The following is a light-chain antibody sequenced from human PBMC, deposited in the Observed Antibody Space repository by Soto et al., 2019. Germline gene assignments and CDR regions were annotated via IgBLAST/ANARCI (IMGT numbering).Light chain of an antibody. CDR3: QQYGSSPWT. J-gene: IGKJ1*01. Sequence: EIVLTQSPGTLSLSPGERATISCRASQSVSSSYLAWYQQKPDQAPRLLIYGASSRATGIPDRFSGSGSGTDFTLTMSRLEPEDFAVYYCQQYGSSPWTFGQGTKV. V-gene: IGKV3-20*01. CDR1: QSVSSSY. CDR2: GAS.